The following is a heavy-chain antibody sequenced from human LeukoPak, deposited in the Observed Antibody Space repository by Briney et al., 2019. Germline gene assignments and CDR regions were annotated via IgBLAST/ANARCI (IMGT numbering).Heavy chain of an antibody. CDR1: GYSFTSYW. J-gene: IGHJ3*02. D-gene: IGHD6-19*01. Sequence: GGSLQISCKGSGYSFTSYWIGWVRQVAGKGLEGIRLIYPRDSDTTYSPSFQGQVTISADKSISTAYLQWSSLKASDTAMYYCARHLSGLDAFDIWGQGTMVTVSS. CDR2: IYPRDSDT. CDR3: ARHLSGLDAFDI. V-gene: IGHV5-51*01.